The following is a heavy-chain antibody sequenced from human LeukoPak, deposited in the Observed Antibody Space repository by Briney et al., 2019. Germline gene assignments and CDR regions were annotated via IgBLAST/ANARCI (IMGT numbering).Heavy chain of an antibody. J-gene: IGHJ4*02. Sequence: SETLSLTCAVYGGSLSGYYWNWIRQPPGKGLEWIGEINHSGSTNYNPSLKSRVTISIDTSKNQFSLKLGSVTAADTAVYYCARGYGAVAGLSVWGQGTLVTVSS. CDR1: GGSLSGYY. D-gene: IGHD6-19*01. V-gene: IGHV4-34*01. CDR3: ARGYGAVAGLSV. CDR2: INHSGST.